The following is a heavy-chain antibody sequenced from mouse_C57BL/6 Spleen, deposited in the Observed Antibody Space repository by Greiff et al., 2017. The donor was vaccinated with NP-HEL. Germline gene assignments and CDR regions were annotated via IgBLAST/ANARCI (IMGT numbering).Heavy chain of an antibody. D-gene: IGHD2-4*01. V-gene: IGHV1-52*01. CDR2: IDPSDSET. CDR1: GYTFTSYW. Sequence: VQLQQPGAELVRPGSSVKLSCKASGYTFTSYWMHWVKQRPIQGLEWIGNIDPSDSETHYNQKFKDKATLTVDKSSSTAYMQLSSLTSEDSAVYYCARSGYDYDGGFAYWGQGTLVTVSA. J-gene: IGHJ3*01. CDR3: ARSGYDYDGGFAY.